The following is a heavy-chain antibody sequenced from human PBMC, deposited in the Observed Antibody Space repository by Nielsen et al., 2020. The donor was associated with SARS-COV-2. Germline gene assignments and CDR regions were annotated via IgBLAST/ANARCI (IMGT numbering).Heavy chain of an antibody. V-gene: IGHV3-21*01. CDR1: GFTFSSFS. CDR2: ISSSGSYI. Sequence: GGSLRLSCAASGFTFSSFSMNWVRQAPGKGLEWVSSISSSGSYIYYADSVKGRFTISRDNAKISVYLQMESLRAEDTAVYYCARGGYSRYDFDYWGQGTLVTVSS. D-gene: IGHD6-25*01. J-gene: IGHJ4*02. CDR3: ARGGYSRYDFDY.